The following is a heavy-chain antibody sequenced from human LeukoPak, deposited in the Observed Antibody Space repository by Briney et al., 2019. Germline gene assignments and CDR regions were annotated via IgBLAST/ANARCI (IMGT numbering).Heavy chain of an antibody. Sequence: GGSLRLSCAASGFTFSSYGMHWVRQAPGKGLEWVAFIRYDGSNKYYADSVKGRFTISRDNSKNTLYLQMNSLRAEDTAVYYCAKDLEDLGGLFDCWGPGTLVTVSS. CDR2: IRYDGSNK. D-gene: IGHD3-16*01. J-gene: IGHJ4*02. CDR1: GFTFSSYG. CDR3: AKDLEDLGGLFDC. V-gene: IGHV3-30*02.